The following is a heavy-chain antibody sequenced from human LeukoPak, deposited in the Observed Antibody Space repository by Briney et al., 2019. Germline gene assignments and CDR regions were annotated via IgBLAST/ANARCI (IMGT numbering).Heavy chain of an antibody. Sequence: GGSLRLCAASGFTFSNNYMSWVRQAPGKGLEWVSLIYSGDNAYYADSVRGRFTISRDNSKNTLYLQMNSLRVEDTAMYYCARDSTAGNTFDYWGQGTLVTVSS. CDR1: GFTFSNNY. CDR2: IYSGDNA. V-gene: IGHV3-53*01. D-gene: IGHD6-19*01. J-gene: IGHJ4*02. CDR3: ARDSTAGNTFDY.